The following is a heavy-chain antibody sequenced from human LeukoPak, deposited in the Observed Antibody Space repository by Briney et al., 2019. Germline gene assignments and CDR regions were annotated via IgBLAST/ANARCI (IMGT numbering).Heavy chain of an antibody. CDR1: GYTFTGYH. V-gene: IGHV1-2*02. CDR2: IHPGSGFT. CDR3: ARVAPMPGPPLLDY. Sequence: ASVKVSCKTSGYTFTGYHLHWVRQAPGQRLEWMGWIHPGSGFTSYAEKFQGRVTMTRDTSITTGYVELSRLTSDDTAVYYCARVAPMPGPPLLDYWGQGTLVTVSS. J-gene: IGHJ4*02. D-gene: IGHD1-1*01.